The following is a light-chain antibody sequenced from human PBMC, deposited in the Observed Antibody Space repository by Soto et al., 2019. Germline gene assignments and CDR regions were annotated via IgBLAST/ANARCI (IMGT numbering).Light chain of an antibody. CDR3: QHYNGYPQT. CDR1: QGIDTY. V-gene: IGKV1-16*01. CDR2: AAS. Sequence: IQMTQSPSSLSASCGDRVTITCRASQGIDTYLAWFQQKKGKAPKXLIYAASSLHSGVPSRFSGSGFGTDFNLTISSLQTEDFATYYCQHYNGYPQTFGQGTRLEIK. J-gene: IGKJ5*01.